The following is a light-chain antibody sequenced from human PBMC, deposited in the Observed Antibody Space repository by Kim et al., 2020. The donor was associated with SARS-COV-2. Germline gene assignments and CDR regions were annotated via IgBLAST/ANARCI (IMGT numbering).Light chain of an antibody. CDR2: AAS. CDR3: QQTYSSPGYT. V-gene: IGKV1-39*01. J-gene: IGKJ2*01. CDR1: QNINTH. Sequence: DIQMTQSPSSLSASVGDRVTLTCRASQNINTHLNWYQQKPGKAPKVLIFAASSLQRGVPSRFSGSGSWTDFTLTISNLQPEDFAIYYCQQTYSSPGYTFGQGTKLEIK.